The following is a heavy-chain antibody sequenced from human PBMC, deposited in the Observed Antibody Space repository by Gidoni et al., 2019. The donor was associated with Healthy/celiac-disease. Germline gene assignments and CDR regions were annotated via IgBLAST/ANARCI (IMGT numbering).Heavy chain of an antibody. J-gene: IGHJ6*04. CDR2: ISSSSSYT. V-gene: IGHV3-11*06. CDR3: AKMGPSGSYGPPSLLDV. D-gene: IGHD1-26*01. Sequence: QVQLVESGGGLVKPGGSLRLSCAASGFTFSYYYMSWIRQAPGKGLEWVSYISSSSSYTNYADSVKGRFTISRDNAKNSLYLQMNSLRAEDTAVYYCAKMGPSGSYGPPSLLDVWGKGTTVTVSS. CDR1: GFTFSYYY.